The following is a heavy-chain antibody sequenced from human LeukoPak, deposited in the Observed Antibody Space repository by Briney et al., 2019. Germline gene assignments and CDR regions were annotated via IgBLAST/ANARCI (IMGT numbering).Heavy chain of an antibody. Sequence: PSETLSLTCTVSGGSISSYYWSWIRQPPGKGLEWIGYIYYSGSTNYNPSLKSRVTISVDTSKNQFSLKLSSVTAADTAVYYCGRGINADYVPIEFDYWGQGTLVTVSS. J-gene: IGHJ4*02. CDR1: GGSISSYY. CDR2: IYYSGST. D-gene: IGHD4-17*01. CDR3: GRGINADYVPIEFDY. V-gene: IGHV4-59*01.